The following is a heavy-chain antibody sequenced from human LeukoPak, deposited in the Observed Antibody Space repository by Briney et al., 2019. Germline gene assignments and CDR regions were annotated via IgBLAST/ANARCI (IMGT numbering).Heavy chain of an antibody. V-gene: IGHV4-34*01. D-gene: IGHD2-21*01. CDR1: GESFSGNY. CDR3: ARPIVVDSQGAFDI. Sequence: SETLSLTCAVYGESFSGNYWSWIRQTPGKGLEWIGESSHSGSTNYSPSVKSRVTISVDTSKNQFSLKLSSVTAADTAVYYCARPIVVDSQGAFDIWGQGTMVTVSS. CDR2: SSHSGST. J-gene: IGHJ3*02.